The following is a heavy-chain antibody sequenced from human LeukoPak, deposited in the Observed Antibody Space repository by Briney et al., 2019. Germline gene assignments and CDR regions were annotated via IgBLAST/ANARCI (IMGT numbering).Heavy chain of an antibody. V-gene: IGHV3-73*01. CDR1: GSTFSGSA. J-gene: IGHJ6*02. D-gene: IGHD6-19*01. Sequence: GGSLKLSCAASGSTFSGSAMHWVRQASGKGLEWVGRIRSKANSYATAYAASVKGRFTISRDDSKNTAYLQMNSLKTEDTAVYYCMLAVAGRVPSYYGMDVWGQGTTVTVSS. CDR2: IRSKANSYAT. CDR3: MLAVAGRVPSYYGMDV.